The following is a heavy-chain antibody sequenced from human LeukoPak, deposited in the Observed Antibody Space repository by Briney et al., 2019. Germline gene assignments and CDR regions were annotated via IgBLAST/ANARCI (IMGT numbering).Heavy chain of an antibody. CDR1: GGSISSGGYS. CDR2: IYHSGST. D-gene: IGHD3-10*01. CDR3: ARDSRGFDP. Sequence: PSETLSLTCAVSGGSISSGGYSWSWIQQPPGKGLEWIGYIYHSGSTYYNPSLKSRVTISVDRSKNQFSLKLSSVTAADTAVYYCARDSRGFDPWGQGTLVTVSS. V-gene: IGHV4-30-2*01. J-gene: IGHJ5*02.